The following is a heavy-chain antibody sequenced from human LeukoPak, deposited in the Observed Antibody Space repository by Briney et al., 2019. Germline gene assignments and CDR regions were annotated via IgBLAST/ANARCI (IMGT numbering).Heavy chain of an antibody. J-gene: IGHJ4*02. CDR1: GDSISISYW. Sequence: PSETLSLTCTVSGDSISISYWWTWVRQPPGRGLEWIGEIYHSGSPNYNPSLESRVTISLDKSENQFSLKLSSVTAADTAVYYCARARYGDLMNWGQGTLVTVSS. D-gene: IGHD4-17*01. V-gene: IGHV4-4*02. CDR2: IYHSGSP. CDR3: ARARYGDLMN.